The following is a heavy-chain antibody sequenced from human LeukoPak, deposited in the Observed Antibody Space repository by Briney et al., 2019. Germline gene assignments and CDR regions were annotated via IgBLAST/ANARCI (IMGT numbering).Heavy chain of an antibody. J-gene: IGHJ4*02. CDR1: GFTFSSYG. CDR2: ISYDESNK. Sequence: PGRSLRLSCAASGFTFSSYGMHWVRQAPGKGLEWVAVISYDESNKYYADSVKGRFTISRDNSKNTLYLQMNSLRAEDTAVYYCAKSKELDFDYWGQGTLVTVSS. V-gene: IGHV3-30*18. D-gene: IGHD1-26*01. CDR3: AKSKELDFDY.